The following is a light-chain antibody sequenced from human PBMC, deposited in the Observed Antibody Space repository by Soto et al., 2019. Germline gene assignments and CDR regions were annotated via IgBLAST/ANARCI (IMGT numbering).Light chain of an antibody. J-gene: IGKJ4*01. V-gene: IGKV3-20*01. CDR2: GAS. CDR3: QQYGSSPLT. Sequence: EIVLTQSQGTMALSPGERDTLSCRASQSVCSNYLAWYQQKPGTAPRVLIHGASLRATGIPDRFSGSGSGTDFTLTISRLEPEDFAGYHCQQYGSSPLTFGGGTKVEIK. CDR1: QSVCSNY.